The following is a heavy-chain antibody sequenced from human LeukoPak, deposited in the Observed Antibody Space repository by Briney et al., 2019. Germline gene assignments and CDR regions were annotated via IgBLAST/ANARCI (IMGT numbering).Heavy chain of an antibody. J-gene: IGHJ3*02. V-gene: IGHV1-69-2*01. CDR1: GYTFTDYY. CDR2: VDPEDGET. D-gene: IGHD6-6*01. CDR3: ATGPGIAARGGAFDI. Sequence: ATVKISCKVSGYTFTDYYMHWVRQAPGKGLEWMGLVDPEDGETIYAEKFQGRVTITADTSTDTAYMELSSLRSEDTAVYYCATGPGIAARGGAFDIWGQGTMVTVSS.